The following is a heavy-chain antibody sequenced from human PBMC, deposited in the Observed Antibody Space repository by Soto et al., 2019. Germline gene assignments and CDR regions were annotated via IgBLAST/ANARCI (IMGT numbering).Heavy chain of an antibody. Sequence: QVQLVQSGAEVKKPGSSVKVSCKASGGTFSSYTISWVRQAPGQGLEWMGRIIPILGIANYAQKFQGRVTITADKSTSTAYMELSSLRSEDTAVYYCARGSMGGYSVDYWGQGTLVTVSS. CDR1: GGTFSSYT. D-gene: IGHD3-22*01. CDR2: IIPILGIA. J-gene: IGHJ4*02. CDR3: ARGSMGGYSVDY. V-gene: IGHV1-69*02.